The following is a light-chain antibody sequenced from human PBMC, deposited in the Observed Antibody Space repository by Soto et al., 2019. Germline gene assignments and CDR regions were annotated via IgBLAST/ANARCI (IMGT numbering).Light chain of an antibody. CDR3: LLLT. CDR1: QSISSGF. V-gene: IGKV3-20*01. J-gene: IGKJ4*01. Sequence: EVVLTQSPGTLSLSPGERATLFCRASQSISSGFLAWYQQKPGQAPRLLIYGASLRATGIPDGFSGSGTGTDFTLTISGLEPEDSAEYYCLLLTFGGGTKVEIK. CDR2: GAS.